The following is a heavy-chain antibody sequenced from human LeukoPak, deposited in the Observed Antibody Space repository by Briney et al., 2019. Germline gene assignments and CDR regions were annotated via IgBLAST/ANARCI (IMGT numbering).Heavy chain of an antibody. CDR3: ARWGLGSLDV. D-gene: IGHD1-26*01. V-gene: IGHV3-7*01. Sequence: GGSLRLSCAASGSTFSSYWMSWVRQAPGKGLEWVANIKQDGSEKYYVDSVKGRFTISRDNAKNSLYLQMNSLRAEDTAVYYCARWGLGSLDVWGKGTTVTVSS. J-gene: IGHJ6*04. CDR1: GSTFSSYW. CDR2: IKQDGSEK.